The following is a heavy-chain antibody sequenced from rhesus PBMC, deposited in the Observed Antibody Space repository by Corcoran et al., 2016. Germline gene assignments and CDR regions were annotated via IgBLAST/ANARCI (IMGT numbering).Heavy chain of an antibody. CDR2: ITDSGST. J-gene: IGHJ4*01. CDR1: GGPIRSGYYY. CDR3: ARSRAVLVVVATLDY. V-gene: IGHV4-122*02. Sequence: QVQLQESGPGLVKPSETLSLTCAVLGGPIRSGYYYWSWIRQPPGKGLEWIGYITDSGSTSYNPSLKSRVTISRDTSKNQFSLKLSSVTAADTAVYYCARSRAVLVVVATLDYWGQGVLVTVSS. D-gene: IGHD2-21*01.